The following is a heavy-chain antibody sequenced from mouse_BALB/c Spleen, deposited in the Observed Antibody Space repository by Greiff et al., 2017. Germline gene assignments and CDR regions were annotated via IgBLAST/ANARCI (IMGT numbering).Heavy chain of an antibody. Sequence: VQLQQSGPELVKPGASVKMSCKASGYTFTDYVISWVKQRTGQGLEWIGEIYPGSGSTYYNEKFKGKATLTADKSSNTAYMQLSSLTSEDSAVYFCARVYGSSYGWYFDVWGAGTTVTVSS. J-gene: IGHJ1*01. D-gene: IGHD1-1*01. CDR1: GYTFTDYV. CDR2: IYPGSGST. V-gene: IGHV1-77*01. CDR3: ARVYGSSYGWYFDV.